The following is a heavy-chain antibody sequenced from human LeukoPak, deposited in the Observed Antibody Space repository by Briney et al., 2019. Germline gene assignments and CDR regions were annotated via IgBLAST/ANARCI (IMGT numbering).Heavy chain of an antibody. CDR2: IHPHGTM. CDR1: DESISSSSYY. CDR3: SRGWDACKLGNY. V-gene: IGHV4-39*01. J-gene: IGHJ4*02. Sequence: PSETLSLTGTVSDESISSSSYYWGWIRQSPGKGMEWIGAIHPHGTMLYNPSLESRVTISVDKSKRLFSLKLRSVTAADTAVYHCSRGWDACKLGNYWGQGSLVTVSS. D-gene: IGHD1-26*01.